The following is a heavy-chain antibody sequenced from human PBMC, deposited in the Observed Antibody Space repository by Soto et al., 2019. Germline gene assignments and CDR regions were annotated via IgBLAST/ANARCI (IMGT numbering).Heavy chain of an antibody. J-gene: IGHJ6*02. CDR3: ARAHYLSSPLIVYYYYGMDV. CDR1: GYTFTSYY. Sequence: GASVKVSCKASGYTFTSYYIPGVRQNPGQGLEWKGIINPSGGSTSYAQKFQGRVTMTRDTSTSTVYMELSSLRSEDTAVYYCARAHYLSSPLIVYYYYGMDVWGQETTVTVSS. D-gene: IGHD3-22*01. V-gene: IGHV1-46*01. CDR2: INPSGGST.